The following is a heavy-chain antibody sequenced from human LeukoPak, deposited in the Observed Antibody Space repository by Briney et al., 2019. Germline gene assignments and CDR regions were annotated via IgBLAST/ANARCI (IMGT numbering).Heavy chain of an antibody. CDR1: GGSISSSSYY. CDR2: IYYSGST. J-gene: IGHJ4*02. V-gene: IGHV4-39*01. Sequence: SETLSLTCTVSGGSISSSSYYWGWIRQPPGKGLEWIGSIYYSGSTYYNPSLKSRVTISVDTSKNQFSLKLSSVTAADTAVYYCARGGQTIFGVVGYFDYWGQGTLVTVSS. D-gene: IGHD3-3*01. CDR3: ARGGQTIFGVVGYFDY.